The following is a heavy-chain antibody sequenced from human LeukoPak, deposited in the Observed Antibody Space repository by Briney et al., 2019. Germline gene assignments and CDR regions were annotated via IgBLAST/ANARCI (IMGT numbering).Heavy chain of an antibody. Sequence: SETLSLTCAVSGYSISSGYYWGWIRQPPGKGLEWIGSIYHSGSTYYNPSLKSRVTISVDTSKNQFSLKLSPVTAADTAAYYCARSAGYNYRLDYWGQGTLVTVSS. J-gene: IGHJ4*02. CDR2: IYHSGST. D-gene: IGHD5-24*01. V-gene: IGHV4-38-2*01. CDR3: ARSAGYNYRLDY. CDR1: GYSISSGYY.